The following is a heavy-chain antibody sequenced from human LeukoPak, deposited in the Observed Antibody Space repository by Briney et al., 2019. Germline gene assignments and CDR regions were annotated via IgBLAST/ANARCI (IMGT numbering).Heavy chain of an antibody. CDR1: GFTFSGHW. Sequence: PGGSLRLSCAASGFTFSGHWMSWVRQAPGKGLEWVANISQGGSDKYYVDSVKGRFTISRDNANNLLYLQMNSLRADDTAVYYCARDGAFRIYDYWGQGTLVTVSS. CDR2: ISQGGSDK. V-gene: IGHV3-7*01. CDR3: ARDGAFRIYDY. D-gene: IGHD3-3*02. J-gene: IGHJ4*02.